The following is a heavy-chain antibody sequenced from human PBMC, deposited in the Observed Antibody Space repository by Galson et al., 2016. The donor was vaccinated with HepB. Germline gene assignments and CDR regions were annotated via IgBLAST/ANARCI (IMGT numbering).Heavy chain of an antibody. Sequence: SLRLSCAASGFSFSTSGMSWVRQTPGRGPEWVSGITGSGDATHYADSVRGRFTISRDNSKNTLYLYMNSLRAGDTAVYYCGKHGGFDYWGQGALVTVSS. D-gene: IGHD3-16*01. CDR1: GFSFSTSG. CDR3: GKHGGFDY. J-gene: IGHJ4*02. V-gene: IGHV3-23*01. CDR2: ITGSGDAT.